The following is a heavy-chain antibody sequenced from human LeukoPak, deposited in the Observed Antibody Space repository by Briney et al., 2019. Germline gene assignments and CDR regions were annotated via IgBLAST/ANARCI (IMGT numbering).Heavy chain of an antibody. D-gene: IGHD3-16*02. J-gene: IGHJ4*02. CDR1: GGTFSSYA. Sequence: GSSVKVSCKASGGTFSSYAISWVRQAPGQRLEWMGWINAGNGNTKYSQKFQGRVTITRDTSASTAYMELSSLRSEDTAVYYCARGNTFGGVIALDYWGQGTLVTVSS. CDR3: ARGNTFGGVIALDY. V-gene: IGHV1-3*01. CDR2: INAGNGNT.